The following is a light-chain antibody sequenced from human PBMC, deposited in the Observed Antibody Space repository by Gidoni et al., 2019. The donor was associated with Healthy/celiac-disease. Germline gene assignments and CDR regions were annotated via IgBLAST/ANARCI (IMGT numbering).Light chain of an antibody. CDR2: AAS. CDR3: QQYYSYPLT. V-gene: IGKV1-8*01. CDR1: QGISSY. J-gene: IGKJ4*01. Sequence: AIRMTQSPSSFSASTGDRVTITCRASQGISSYLAWYQQKPGKAPKLLIYAASTLQSGVPSRFGGGGSGTDFTLTISCLQSEDFATYCCQQYYSYPLTFXGXTKVEIK.